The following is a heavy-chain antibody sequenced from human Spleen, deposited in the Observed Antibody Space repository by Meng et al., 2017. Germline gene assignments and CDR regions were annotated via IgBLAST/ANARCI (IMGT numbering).Heavy chain of an antibody. D-gene: IGHD2/OR15-2a*01. Sequence: EVQLLESGGGLVQPGGSLRLSCAASGFTFSSYAMSWVRQAPGKGLEWVSTVDADGGATYYADSMKGRFTISRDNSKNTLYLQMNSLRVEDTAIYYCVPRTTFYDYWGQGTLVTVSS. CDR3: VPRTTFYDY. J-gene: IGHJ4*02. CDR1: GFTFSSYA. CDR2: VDADGGAT. V-gene: IGHV3-23*01.